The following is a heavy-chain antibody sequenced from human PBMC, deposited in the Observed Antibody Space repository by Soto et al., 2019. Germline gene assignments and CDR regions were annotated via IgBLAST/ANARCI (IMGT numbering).Heavy chain of an antibody. J-gene: IGHJ4*02. CDR3: AADATAWQQMVPSDY. Sequence: GASVKVSCKASGFTFTSSAFQWVRQARGQRLEWIGWIAVGSGYTNYAQRFQDRVTLTRDMSTATTYMELSRLTSEDTAIYYCAADATAWQQMVPSDYWGQGTLVTVLL. CDR2: IAVGSGYT. V-gene: IGHV1-58*01. D-gene: IGHD2-8*01. CDR1: GFTFTSSA.